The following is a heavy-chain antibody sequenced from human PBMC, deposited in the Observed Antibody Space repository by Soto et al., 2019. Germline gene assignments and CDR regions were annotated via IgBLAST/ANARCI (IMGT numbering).Heavy chain of an antibody. V-gene: IGHV3-23*01. CDR2: TTGSGANK. CDR3: AEDGDCVEDGLAEYFEH. D-gene: IGHD2-21*02. Sequence: EVNLLESGGGVVQPGESLRISCVGSGFTFKNYAMTWVRQAPGKGLEWVSGTTGSGANKHYADSVRGRFTISRANSKKMLYREMKSLRVDDTAVYCCAEDGDCVEDGLAEYFEHWGQGTLVTVS. CDR1: GFTFKNYA. J-gene: IGHJ1*01.